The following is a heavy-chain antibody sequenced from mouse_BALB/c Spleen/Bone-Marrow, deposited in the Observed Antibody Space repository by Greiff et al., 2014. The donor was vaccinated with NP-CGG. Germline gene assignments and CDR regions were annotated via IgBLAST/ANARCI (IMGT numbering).Heavy chain of an antibody. Sequence: EVQLQQSGPELVKPGASVKMSCKASGYTFTSYVMHWVKQKPGQGLEWIGYINPYNDGTKYNEKFKGKATPTSDKSSSTAYMGLSSLTSEDSAVYYCARRQFITTAAGFAYWGQETLVTVSA. CDR1: GYTFTSYV. V-gene: IGHV1-14*01. CDR2: INPYNDGT. J-gene: IGHJ3*01. D-gene: IGHD1-2*01. CDR3: ARRQFITTAAGFAY.